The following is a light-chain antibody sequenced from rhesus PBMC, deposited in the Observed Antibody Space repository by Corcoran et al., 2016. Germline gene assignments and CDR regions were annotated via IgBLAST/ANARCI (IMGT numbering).Light chain of an antibody. CDR3: VQGTHWPPT. Sequence: DVVMTQSPLSLPVTPGQPASISCRSSQSLVHSEGKTYLNWLQQKPGQPPRGLIYQVPNRDSGVPDRFSGSGAGTDFTLKISRVEAEDVGVYYCVQGTHWPPTFGGGTKVEIK. V-gene: IGKV2S9*01. CDR1: QSLVHSEGKTY. CDR2: QVP. J-gene: IGKJ4*01.